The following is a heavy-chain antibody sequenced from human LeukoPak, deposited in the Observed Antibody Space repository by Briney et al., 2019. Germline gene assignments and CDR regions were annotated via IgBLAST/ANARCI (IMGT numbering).Heavy chain of an antibody. CDR1: GGTFSSYA. J-gene: IGHJ4*02. V-gene: IGHV1-69*05. CDR2: IIPIFGTA. CDR3: ARHDYGDYVRDY. Sequence: SVKVSCKASGGTFSSYAISWVRQAPGQGLEWMGGIIPIFGTANYAQKFQGRVTITTDESTRKAYMELSSLRSEDTAVYYCARHDYGDYVRDYWGQGTLVTVSS. D-gene: IGHD4-17*01.